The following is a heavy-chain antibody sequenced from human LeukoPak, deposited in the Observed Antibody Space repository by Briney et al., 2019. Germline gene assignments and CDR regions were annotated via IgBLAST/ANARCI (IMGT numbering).Heavy chain of an antibody. J-gene: IGHJ4*02. CDR1: GFTFSSYS. Sequence: PGGSRRLSCAASGFTFSSYSMNWVRQAPGKGLEWVSSISSSSSYIYYADSVKGRFTISRDNAKNSLYLQMNSLRAEDTAVYYCARHRGIGSGLDYWGQGTLVTVSS. V-gene: IGHV3-21*01. CDR3: ARHRGIGSGLDY. CDR2: ISSSSSYI. D-gene: IGHD6-19*01.